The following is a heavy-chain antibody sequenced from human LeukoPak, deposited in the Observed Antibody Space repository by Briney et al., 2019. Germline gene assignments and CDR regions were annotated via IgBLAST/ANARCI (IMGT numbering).Heavy chain of an antibody. CDR2: ISWNSANM. CDR1: RFTFEGYA. CDR3: AKSGTYSSSSGYIDS. Sequence: PGRSLRLSCAASRFTFEGYAMHWVRQAPGKGLEWVSGISWNSANMDYADSVKGRFTISRDNAKNSLYLQMNSLGAEDTALYYYAKSGTYSSSSGYIDSWGQGTLVTVSS. D-gene: IGHD6-6*01. J-gene: IGHJ4*02. V-gene: IGHV3-9*01.